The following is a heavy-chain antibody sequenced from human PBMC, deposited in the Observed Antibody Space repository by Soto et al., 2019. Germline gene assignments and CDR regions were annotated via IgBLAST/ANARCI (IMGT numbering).Heavy chain of an antibody. CDR3: ALTSMVRGAFDY. J-gene: IGHJ4*02. CDR1: GFTFSSYA. Sequence: PGGSLRLSCAASGFTFSSYAMSWVRQAPGKGLEWVSAISGSGGSTYYADSVKGRFTISRDNSKNTLYLQMNSLRAEDTAVYYCALTSMVRGAFDYWGQGTLVTVPS. CDR2: ISGSGGST. V-gene: IGHV3-23*01. D-gene: IGHD3-10*01.